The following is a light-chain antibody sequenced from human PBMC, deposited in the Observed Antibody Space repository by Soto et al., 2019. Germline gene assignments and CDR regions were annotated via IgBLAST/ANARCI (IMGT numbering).Light chain of an antibody. V-gene: IGKV3D-20*02. CDR2: GAS. CDR3: QQRSNWPPIT. J-gene: IGKJ5*01. Sequence: ETVLTQSPGTLSLSPGEGATLSCRASQGVSSNSLAWYQQKPGQAPRLLIYGASTRATGIPDRFSGSGSGTDFTLTISGLEPEDFAIYYCQQRSNWPPITFGQGTRLEIK. CDR1: QGVSSNS.